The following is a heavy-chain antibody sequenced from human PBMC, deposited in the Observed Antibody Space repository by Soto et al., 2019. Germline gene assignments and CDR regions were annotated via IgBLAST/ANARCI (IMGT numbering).Heavy chain of an antibody. J-gene: IGHJ4*02. Sequence: GGSLRLSCAASGFTFSSYSMNWVRQAPGKGLEWVSSISSSSSYIYYADSVKGRFTISRDNAKNSLYLQMNSLRAEDTAVYYCARMAPQLAAAGTNYYYFDYWGQGTLVTVSS. V-gene: IGHV3-21*01. CDR2: ISSSSSYI. D-gene: IGHD6-13*01. CDR3: ARMAPQLAAAGTNYYYFDY. CDR1: GFTFSSYS.